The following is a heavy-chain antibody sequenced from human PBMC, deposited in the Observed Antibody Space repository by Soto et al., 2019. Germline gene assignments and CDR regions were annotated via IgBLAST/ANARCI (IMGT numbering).Heavy chain of an antibody. CDR3: ARNGISGWYYVDY. J-gene: IGHJ4*02. CDR2: INAGNGNT. Sequence: ASVKVSCKASGYTFTSYAMHWVRHAPGQRLEWMGWINAGNGNTKYSQKFQGRVTITRDTSASTAYMELSSLRSEDTAVYYCARNGISGWYYVDYWGQGTRVTVSS. CDR1: GYTFTSYA. D-gene: IGHD6-19*01. V-gene: IGHV1-3*01.